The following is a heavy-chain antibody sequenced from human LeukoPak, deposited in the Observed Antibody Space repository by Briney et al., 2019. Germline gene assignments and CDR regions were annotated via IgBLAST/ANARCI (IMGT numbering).Heavy chain of an antibody. Sequence: GGSLRLSCAAPGFTFSSYWMNWVRQAPGKGLEWVANIKQDGSEKYYVDSVKGRFTISRDNAKSSLYLQMNSLRVEDTAVYYCATFRTLDHWGQGTLVTVSS. CDR2: IKQDGSEK. V-gene: IGHV3-7*05. J-gene: IGHJ4*02. CDR1: GFTFSSYW. CDR3: ATFRTLDH.